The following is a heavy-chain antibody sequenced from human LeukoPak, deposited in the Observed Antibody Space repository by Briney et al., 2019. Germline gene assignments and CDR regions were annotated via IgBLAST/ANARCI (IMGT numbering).Heavy chain of an antibody. CDR2: ITGSGDST. J-gene: IGHJ4*02. V-gene: IGHV3-23*01. CDR3: ASSGYSSSGAFDY. Sequence: GGSLRLSCTASGVSFSSHAMSWVRQAPGKGPEWVSGITGSGDSTSYADSVKGRFTISRDNSKNTLYLQMNSLRAEDTAVYYCASSGYSSSGAFDYWGQGTLVTVSS. CDR1: GVSFSSHA. D-gene: IGHD6-6*01.